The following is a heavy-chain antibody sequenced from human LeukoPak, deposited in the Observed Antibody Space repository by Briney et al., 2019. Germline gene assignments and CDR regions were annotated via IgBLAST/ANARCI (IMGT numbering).Heavy chain of an antibody. CDR3: ATTFKLWGSFFDY. CDR1: GFTFSSYE. J-gene: IGHJ4*02. D-gene: IGHD5-18*01. Sequence: PGGSLRLSCAASGFTFSSYEMNWVRQAPGKGLEWVSSITSSSSYIYYADSVKGRFTISRDNSKNTLYLQMNSLRAEDTAVYYCATTFKLWGSFFDYWGQGTLVTVSS. CDR2: ITSSSSYI. V-gene: IGHV3-21*04.